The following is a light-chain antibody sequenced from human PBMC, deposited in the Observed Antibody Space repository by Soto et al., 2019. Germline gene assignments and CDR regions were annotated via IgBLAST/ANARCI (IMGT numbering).Light chain of an antibody. J-gene: IGKJ4*01. Sequence: EIVMTQSPAALSVSPGERATLSCRASQSITNNLAWYQQKPGQAPRLLVYGASIRATGIPARFSGSGSGTEFTLTISSLQSEDFVVDYCQQYNKWPLTFGGGTKVEIK. CDR3: QQYNKWPLT. V-gene: IGKV3-15*01. CDR2: GAS. CDR1: QSITNN.